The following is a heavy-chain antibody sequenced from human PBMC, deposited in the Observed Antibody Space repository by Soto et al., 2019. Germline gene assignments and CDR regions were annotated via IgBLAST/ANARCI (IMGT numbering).Heavy chain of an antibody. CDR3: ARIPRADYGSIVDP. CDR1: GGSISSYY. D-gene: IGHD4-17*01. Sequence: QVQLQESGPGLVKPSETLSLTCTVSGGSISSYYWSWIRKPPGKGLEWIGYIYYSGSTNYNPSLQRRVNISVYTAKNQFSLKLSSVSAADTSVYYCARIPRADYGSIVDPWGEGTLVTVSS. J-gene: IGHJ5*02. V-gene: IGHV4-59*01. CDR2: IYYSGST.